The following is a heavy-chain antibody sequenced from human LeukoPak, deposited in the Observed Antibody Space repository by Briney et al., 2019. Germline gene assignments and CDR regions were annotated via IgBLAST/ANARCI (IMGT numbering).Heavy chain of an antibody. V-gene: IGHV3-7*01. CDR1: GFTFSTYW. Sequence: GGSLRLSCAASGFTFSTYWMSWVRQAPGKGLEWVANIKQDGSEKYYVDSVKGRFTLSRDNAKNSLYLQMNSLRAEDTAMYYCARDPAGNDYWGQGTLVTVSS. D-gene: IGHD6-13*01. CDR2: IKQDGSEK. CDR3: ARDPAGNDY. J-gene: IGHJ4*02.